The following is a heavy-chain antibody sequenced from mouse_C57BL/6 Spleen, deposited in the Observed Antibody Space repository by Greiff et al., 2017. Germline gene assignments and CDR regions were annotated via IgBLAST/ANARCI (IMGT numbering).Heavy chain of an antibody. J-gene: IGHJ2*01. V-gene: IGHV5-4*01. CDR2: ISDGGSYT. CDR1: GFTFSSYA. D-gene: IGHD3-3*01. Sequence: EVPLVESGGGLVKPGGSLKLSCAASGFTFSSYAMSWVRQTPEKRLEWVATISDGGSYTYYPDNVKGRFTISRDNAKNNLYLQMSHLKSEDTAMYYCARDRGVLDYWGQGTTLTVSS. CDR3: ARDRGVLDY.